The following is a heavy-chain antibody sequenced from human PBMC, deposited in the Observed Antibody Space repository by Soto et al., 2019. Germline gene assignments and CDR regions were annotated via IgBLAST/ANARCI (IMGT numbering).Heavy chain of an antibody. D-gene: IGHD4-4*01. CDR1: GGSISSSSYY. CDR2: IYYSGST. V-gene: IGHV4-39*01. Sequence: PSETLSLTCTVSGGSISSSSYYWGWIRQPPGKGLEWIGSIYYSGSTYYNPSLKSRVTISVDTSKNQFSLKLSSVAAADTAVYYCARHNYDLYYFDYWGQGTLVTVSS. CDR3: ARHNYDLYYFDY. J-gene: IGHJ4*02.